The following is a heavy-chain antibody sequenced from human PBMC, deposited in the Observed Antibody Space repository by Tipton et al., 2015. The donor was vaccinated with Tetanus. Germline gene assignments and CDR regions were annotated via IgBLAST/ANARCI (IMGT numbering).Heavy chain of an antibody. J-gene: IGHJ6*03. V-gene: IGHV4-59*01. Sequence: LRLSCPVSGASISTYSWTWIRQSPGKGLEWIAYLYFSGNTNYNPSLKTRVTMSPDTSKNQVSLRLNSVTAADTAVYYCARAGEGGYDATMGFYYYYMDVWGKGPTVTVSS. CDR1: GASISTYS. CDR3: ARAGEGGYDATMGFYYYYMDV. D-gene: IGHD5-12*01. CDR2: LYFSGNT.